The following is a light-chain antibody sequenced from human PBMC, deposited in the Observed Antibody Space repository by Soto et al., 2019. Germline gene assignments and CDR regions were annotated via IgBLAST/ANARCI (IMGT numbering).Light chain of an antibody. J-gene: IGLJ1*01. CDR3: CSYAAHYV. CDR1: SSDVGSYNL. Sequence: QSVLTQPASVAGCPGQSITMSCTGTSSDVGSYNLVSWYQQHPGKAPKLMIYEGSKRPSGVSNRFSGSKSGNTASLTISGLQAEDEADYYCCSYAAHYVFGTGTKVTVL. CDR2: EGS. V-gene: IGLV2-23*01.